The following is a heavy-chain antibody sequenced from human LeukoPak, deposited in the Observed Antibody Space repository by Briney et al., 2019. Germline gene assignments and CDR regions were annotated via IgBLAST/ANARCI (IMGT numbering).Heavy chain of an antibody. CDR3: ARGIAVAGTVLDY. J-gene: IGHJ4*02. V-gene: IGHV3-30-3*01. Sequence: TGGSLRLSCAASGFTFSSYAMHWVRQAPGKGLEWVAVISYDGSNKYYADSVKGRFTISRDNSKNTLYLQMNSLRAEDTAVYYCARGIAVAGTVLDYWGQGTLVTVSS. D-gene: IGHD6-19*01. CDR2: ISYDGSNK. CDR1: GFTFSSYA.